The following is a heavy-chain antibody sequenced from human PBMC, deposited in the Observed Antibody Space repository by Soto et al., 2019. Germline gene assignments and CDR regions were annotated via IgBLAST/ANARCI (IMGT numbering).Heavy chain of an antibody. CDR3: ARGVVPAAIPYYYGMDV. CDR2: IIPIFGTA. Sequence: VSCKASGGTFSSYAISWVRQAPGQGLEWMGGIIPIFGTANYAQKCQGRVTITADESTSTAYMELSSLRSEDTAVYYCARGVVPAAIPYYYGMDVWGQGTTVTVSS. CDR1: GGTFSSYA. J-gene: IGHJ6*02. V-gene: IGHV1-69*01. D-gene: IGHD2-2*01.